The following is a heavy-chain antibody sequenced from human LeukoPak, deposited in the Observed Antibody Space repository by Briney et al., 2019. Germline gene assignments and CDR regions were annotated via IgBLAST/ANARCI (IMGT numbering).Heavy chain of an antibody. V-gene: IGHV3-21*01. CDR3: AKASRMGAVFDS. CDR1: GFTFSSYD. CDR2: ISGSRNYI. J-gene: IGHJ4*02. D-gene: IGHD3-16*01. Sequence: GGSLRLSCAASGFTFSSYDMNWVRQAPGKGPEWVSSISGSRNYIYYADSIKGRFTISRDNAKNSLYLQMNSLRAEDTAVYYCAKASRMGAVFDSWGQGALVTVSS.